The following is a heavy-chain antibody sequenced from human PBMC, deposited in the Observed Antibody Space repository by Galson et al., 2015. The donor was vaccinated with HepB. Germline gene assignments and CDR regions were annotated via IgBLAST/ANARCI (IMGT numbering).Heavy chain of an antibody. CDR3: ARDPDYGGLYYFDH. D-gene: IGHD4-17*01. Sequence: SLRLSCAASGFTFSSYGMHWVRQAPGKGLGWVAVIWYDGSNKYYADSVKGRFTISRDNSKNTLYLQMNSLRAEDTAVYYCARDPDYGGLYYFDHWGQGPLVTVSS. J-gene: IGHJ4*02. CDR2: IWYDGSNK. V-gene: IGHV3-33*01. CDR1: GFTFSSYG.